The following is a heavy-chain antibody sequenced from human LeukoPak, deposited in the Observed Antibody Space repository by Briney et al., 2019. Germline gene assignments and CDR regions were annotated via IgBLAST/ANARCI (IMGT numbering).Heavy chain of an antibody. CDR2: NTAYNGNT. D-gene: IGHD2-2*01. Sequence: ASVKLPYNASGHTFTSYGIRWVRQAPGQGLEWMGWNTAYNGNTNYAQKLQGRVTMTTDTSTSTAYMELRSLRSDDTAVYYCARGGGEVVVVPAAPTVYMDVWGKGTTVTVSS. CDR3: ARGGGEVVVVPAAPTVYMDV. CDR1: GHTFTSYG. V-gene: IGHV1-18*01. J-gene: IGHJ6*03.